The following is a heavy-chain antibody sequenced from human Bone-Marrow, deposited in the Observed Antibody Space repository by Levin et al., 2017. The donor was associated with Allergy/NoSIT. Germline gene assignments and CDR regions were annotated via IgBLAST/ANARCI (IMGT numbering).Heavy chain of an antibody. CDR3: TRERSGWERRFDS. V-gene: IGHV3-23*01. Sequence: GGSLRLSCAASGFTFSSFDMSWVRQTPGKGLEWVSRISGSGIQTYPDSVKGRFTISRDNSKNTLYLQMNSLKAEDTAVYYCTRERSGWERRFDSWGQGTLVTVSS. D-gene: IGHD1-26*01. CDR1: GFTFSSFD. CDR2: ISGSGIQT. J-gene: IGHJ4*02.